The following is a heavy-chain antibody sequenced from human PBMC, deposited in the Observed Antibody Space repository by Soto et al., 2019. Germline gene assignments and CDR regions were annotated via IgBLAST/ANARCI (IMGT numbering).Heavy chain of an antibody. Sequence: SETLSLTCTVSGGSISSGGYYWSWIRQHPGKGLEWIGYIYYSGSTYYNPSLKSRVTISVDTSKNQFSLKLSSVTAADTAVYYCARVRTAPSSPPSDFDYWGQGTLVTVYS. V-gene: IGHV4-31*03. CDR3: ARVRTAPSSPPSDFDY. J-gene: IGHJ4*02. CDR2: IYYSGST. CDR1: GGSISSGGYY. D-gene: IGHD2-2*01.